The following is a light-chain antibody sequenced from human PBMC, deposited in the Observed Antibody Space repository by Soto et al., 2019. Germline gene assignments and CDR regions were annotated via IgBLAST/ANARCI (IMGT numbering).Light chain of an antibody. Sequence: QSPLPRPASVSGSPGHSLTISCTGTSIDIAPYNYVSWYQQHPGKAPKLIIYEVSYRPSGISNRFSGSKSGNTASLTISGLQAEEEADYYCSSYTSRTNYVFGTGTKVTVL. CDR3: SSYTSRTNYV. J-gene: IGLJ1*01. V-gene: IGLV2-14*01. CDR1: SIDIAPYNY. CDR2: EVS.